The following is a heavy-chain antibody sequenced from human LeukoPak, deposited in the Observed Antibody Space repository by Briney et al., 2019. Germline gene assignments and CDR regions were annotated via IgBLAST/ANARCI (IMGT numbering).Heavy chain of an antibody. D-gene: IGHD4-17*01. CDR3: AKDLHGDYVRWGDY. CDR1: GFTFSNYA. Sequence: PGGSLRLSCAASGFTFSNYAMHWVRQAPGKGLEWVAVISYDGSNKYYADSVKGRFTISRDNSKNTLYLQMNSLRAEDTAVYYCAKDLHGDYVRWGDYWGQGTLVTVSS. V-gene: IGHV3-30-3*01. CDR2: ISYDGSNK. J-gene: IGHJ4*02.